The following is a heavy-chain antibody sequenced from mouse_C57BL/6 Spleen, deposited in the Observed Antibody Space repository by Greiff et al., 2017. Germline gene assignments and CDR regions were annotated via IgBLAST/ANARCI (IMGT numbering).Heavy chain of an antibody. CDR2: INPSSGYT. J-gene: IGHJ4*01. CDR1: GYTFTSYT. CDR3: ARDYYGSDYYAMDY. D-gene: IGHD1-1*01. Sequence: VMLVESGAELARPGASVKMSCKASGYTFTSYTMHWVKQRPGQGLEWIGYINPSSGYTKYNQKFKDKATLTADKSSSTAYMQLSSLTSEDSAVYYCARDYYGSDYYAMDYWGQGTSVTVSS. V-gene: IGHV1-4*01.